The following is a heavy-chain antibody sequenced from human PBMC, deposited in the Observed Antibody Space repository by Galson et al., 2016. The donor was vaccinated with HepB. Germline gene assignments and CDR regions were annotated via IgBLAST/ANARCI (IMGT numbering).Heavy chain of an antibody. J-gene: IGHJ4*02. CDR3: ARVPLPYYYDSSGPFDS. CDR2: ISTYNGNT. Sequence: SVKVSCKASGYSFTAYGITWVRQAPGQGLEWMGWISTYNGNTMYAQCLQGRVTMTTDTSTTTVYMELRRLRSDDTAVYYCARVPLPYYYDSSGPFDSWGQGTLVTVSS. D-gene: IGHD3-22*01. CDR1: GYSFTAYG. V-gene: IGHV1-18*04.